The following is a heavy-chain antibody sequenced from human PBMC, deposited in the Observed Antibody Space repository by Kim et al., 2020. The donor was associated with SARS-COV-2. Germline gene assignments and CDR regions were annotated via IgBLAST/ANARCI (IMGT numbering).Heavy chain of an antibody. CDR3: AKMTPNYFVY. CDR1: GFTFSSYA. Sequence: GGSLRLSCAASGFTFSSYAVSWVRQAPGKGLEWVSTITGSGASTYYADSLEGRFTIYRVNSKNTLYLQMSSLRADDTAVYYCAKMTPNYFVYWGQGTPVT. V-gene: IGHV3-23*01. CDR2: ITGSGAST. J-gene: IGHJ4*02.